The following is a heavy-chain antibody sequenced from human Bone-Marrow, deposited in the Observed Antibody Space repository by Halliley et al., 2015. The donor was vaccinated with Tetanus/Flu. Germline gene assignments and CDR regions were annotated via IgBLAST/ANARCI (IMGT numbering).Heavy chain of an antibody. V-gene: IGHV4-31*03. CDR3: ARGLGDRGYCSSGSCYYYYGMDA. CDR1: GGSISSGGYY. Sequence: TLSLTCTVSGGSISSGGYYWSWIRQHPGKGLEWIGDIYYSGSTYYNPSLQSRVTTSVDTSKNQFSLKMTSVTAADTAVYYCARGLGDRGYCSSGSCYYYYGMDAWGQGTTVTVSS. D-gene: IGHD2-15*01. CDR2: IYYSGST. J-gene: IGHJ6*02.